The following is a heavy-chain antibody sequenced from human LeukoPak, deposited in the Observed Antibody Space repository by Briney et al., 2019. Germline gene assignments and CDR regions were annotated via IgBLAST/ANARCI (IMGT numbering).Heavy chain of an antibody. D-gene: IGHD2-2*01. CDR3: ARGRDCSSTSCYLVDY. CDR1: GFTFSSYS. CDR2: ISSSSSYI. V-gene: IGHV3-21*01. Sequence: AGSLRLSCAASGFTFSSYSRNWVRQAPGKGLEWFSSISSSSSYIYYADSVKGRFTISRDNAKNSLYLQMNSLRAEDTAVYYCARGRDCSSTSCYLVDYWGQGTLVTVSS. J-gene: IGHJ4*02.